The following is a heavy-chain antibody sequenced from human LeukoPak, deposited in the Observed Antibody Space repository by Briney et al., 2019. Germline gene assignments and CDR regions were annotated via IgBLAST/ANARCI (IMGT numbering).Heavy chain of an antibody. CDR2: INHSGST. CDR3: ARNSGPLYYASDY. J-gene: IGHJ4*02. V-gene: IGHV4-34*01. Sequence: SETLSLTCAVYGGSFSGYYWSWIRQPPGKGLEWIGEINHSGSTNYNPSLKSRVTISVDTSKNQFSLKLSSVTAADTAVYYCARNSGPLYYASDYWGQGTLVTVSS. D-gene: IGHD2-2*01. CDR1: GGSFSGYY.